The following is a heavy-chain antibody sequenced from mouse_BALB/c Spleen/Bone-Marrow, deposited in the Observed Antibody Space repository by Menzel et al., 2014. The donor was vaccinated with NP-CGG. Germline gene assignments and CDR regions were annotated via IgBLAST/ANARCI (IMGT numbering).Heavy chain of an antibody. Sequence: VKLMESGAELVRPGTSVKVSCKASGYAFTNYWIEWVKQRPGQGLEWIGVINPGSGGVNYNEKFKGKATLTADKSSSTAYIQLSSLTSDDSAVYSCSREITRYAVDYWGQGTSVTVSS. V-gene: IGHV1-54*01. CDR2: INPGSGGV. CDR1: GYAFTNYW. J-gene: IGHJ4*01. D-gene: IGHD2-4*01. CDR3: SREITRYAVDY.